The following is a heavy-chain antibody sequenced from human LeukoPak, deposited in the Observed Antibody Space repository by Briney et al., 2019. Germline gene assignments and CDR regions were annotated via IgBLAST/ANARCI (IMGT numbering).Heavy chain of an antibody. CDR2: ISAGGGAT. J-gene: IGHJ4*02. V-gene: IGHV3-23*01. CDR1: GFTFSSYV. Sequence: GGSLRLSCTASGFTFSSYVMSWVRQAPGKGLEWVAGISAGGGATYYADSVKGRFTISRDNSRNTLFVQMNSLRAEDTAFYYCTKADLYNAGDEVWGLGTLVTVSS. CDR3: TKADLYNAGDEV. D-gene: IGHD7-27*01.